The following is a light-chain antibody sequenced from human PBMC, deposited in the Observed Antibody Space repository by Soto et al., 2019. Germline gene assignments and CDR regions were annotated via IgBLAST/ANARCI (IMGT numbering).Light chain of an antibody. CDR3: QHRGKWPLT. J-gene: IGKJ2*01. CDR2: GAS. Sequence: EIVLTQSPATLSLSPGERATLSCRASQSVSSFLAWYQQKPGQAPSLLIYGASNRATGIPARFSGSGSGTDFTLTISSLEPEDFAVYFCQHRGKWPLTFGQGTKLEIK. V-gene: IGKV3-11*01. CDR1: QSVSSF.